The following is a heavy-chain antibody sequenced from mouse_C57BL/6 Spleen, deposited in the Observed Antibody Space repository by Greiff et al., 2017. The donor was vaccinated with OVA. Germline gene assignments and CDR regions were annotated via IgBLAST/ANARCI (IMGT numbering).Heavy chain of an antibody. CDR3: ARGDYGLSWFAY. Sequence: QVQLQQSGAELVKPGASVKMSCKASGYTFTSYWITWVKQRPGQGLEWIGDIYPGSGSTNYNEKFKSKATLTVDTSSSTAYMQLSSLTSEDSAVYYCARGDYGLSWFAYWGQGTLVTVSA. D-gene: IGHD2-4*01. V-gene: IGHV1-55*01. CDR1: GYTFTSYW. J-gene: IGHJ3*01. CDR2: IYPGSGST.